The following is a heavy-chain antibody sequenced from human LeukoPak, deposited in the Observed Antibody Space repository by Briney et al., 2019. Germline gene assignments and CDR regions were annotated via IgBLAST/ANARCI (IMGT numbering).Heavy chain of an antibody. CDR3: ARDRGSNDPIDY. J-gene: IGHJ4*02. V-gene: IGHV3-21*01. CDR1: GFTFSNYS. Sequence: NTGGSLRLSCAASGFTFSNYSMNWVRQAPGKGLEWVSSISSSSTYIYYADSVKGRFTISRDNSKNTLYLQMDSLRAEDTAVYYCARDRGSNDPIDYWGQGTLVTVSS. CDR2: ISSSSTYI. D-gene: IGHD2-15*01.